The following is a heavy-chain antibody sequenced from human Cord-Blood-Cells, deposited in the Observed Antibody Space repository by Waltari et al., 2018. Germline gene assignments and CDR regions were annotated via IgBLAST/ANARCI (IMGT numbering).Heavy chain of an antibody. CDR2: INHSGRT. D-gene: IGHD3-16*02. V-gene: IGHV4-34*01. CDR1: GGSFSGYY. Sequence: QVQLQQWGAGLLKPSETLSLTCAVYGGSFSGYYWSWIRQPPGKGRAWIGEINHSGRTNSNPSLTSQVTISVDTSKNQFSLKLSSVTAADTAVYYCARGVNNYYYYYMDVWGKGTTVTVSS. CDR3: ARGVNNYYYYYMDV. J-gene: IGHJ6*03.